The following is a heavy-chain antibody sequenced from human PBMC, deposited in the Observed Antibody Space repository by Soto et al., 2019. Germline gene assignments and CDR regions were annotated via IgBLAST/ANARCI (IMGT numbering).Heavy chain of an antibody. CDR1: GDTFSSYS. CDR2: IVPIFGTT. CDR3: AANSLGGGSQGDV. V-gene: IGHV1-69*13. Sequence: PVKLSCKASGDTFSSYSIIWVRPAPGQGLEWMGGIVPIFGTTVYAPRLQGRVTITADGPTSTSYMELSGLRFEDTAIYYCAANSLGGGSQGDVWGQGTTVTVSS. D-gene: IGHD3-10*01. J-gene: IGHJ6*02.